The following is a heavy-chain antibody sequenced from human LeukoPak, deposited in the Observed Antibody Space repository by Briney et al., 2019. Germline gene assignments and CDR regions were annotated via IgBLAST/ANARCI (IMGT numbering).Heavy chain of an antibody. D-gene: IGHD4-17*01. CDR3: AKSYQTTVRRLYFDY. J-gene: IGHJ4*02. CDR2: ISSTGGTT. Sequence: PGGSLRLSCAAFGITFSSYGMSWVRQAPGKGLEWVSSISSTGGTTYYADSVKGRFTISRDNSKNTLYLQMNSLRAEDTAVYYCAKSYQTTVRRLYFDYWGQGTLVTVSS. CDR1: GITFSSYG. V-gene: IGHV3-23*01.